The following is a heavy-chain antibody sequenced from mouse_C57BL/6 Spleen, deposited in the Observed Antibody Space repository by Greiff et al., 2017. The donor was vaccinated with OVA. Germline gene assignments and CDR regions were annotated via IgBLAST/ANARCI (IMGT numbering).Heavy chain of an antibody. V-gene: IGHV14-2*01. CDR1: GFNITDYY. D-gene: IGHD1-1*01. CDR3: TRITTVPDWYFDV. CDR2: IDPEDGET. Sequence: DVQLQESGAELVKPGASVKLSCTASGFNITDYYMHWVKQRTEQGLEWIGRIDPEDGETKYAPKLQGKATITADTSSNTAYLQLSSLTSEDTAVYYCTRITTVPDWYFDVWGTGTTVTVSS. J-gene: IGHJ1*03.